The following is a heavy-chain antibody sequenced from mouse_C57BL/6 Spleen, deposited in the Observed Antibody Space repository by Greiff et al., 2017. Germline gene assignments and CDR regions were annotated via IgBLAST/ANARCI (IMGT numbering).Heavy chain of an antibody. D-gene: IGHD2-4*01. V-gene: IGHV3-6*01. CDR2: ISYDGSN. CDR3: ARVYYDYDGFAY. J-gene: IGHJ3*01. Sequence: EVQLQQSGPGLVKPSQSLSLTCSVTGYSITSGYYWNWIRQFPGNKLEWMGYISYDGSNNYNPSLKNRSSITRDTSKNQFFLKLNSVTTEDTATYYCARVYYDYDGFAYWGQGTLVTVSA. CDR1: GYSITSGYY.